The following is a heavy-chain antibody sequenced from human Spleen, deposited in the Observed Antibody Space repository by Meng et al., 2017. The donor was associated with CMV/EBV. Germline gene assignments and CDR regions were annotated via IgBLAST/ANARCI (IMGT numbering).Heavy chain of an antibody. V-gene: IGHV3-48*03. Sequence: GESLKISCAGSGFVFSNYEMNWVRQAPGKGLEWLSYINIGGSPIYYSDSVKGRFTISRDNAKSSLYLQMNNLRADDTAVYYCARLRYSSSWSFDYWGQGTQVTVSS. CDR2: INIGGSPI. J-gene: IGHJ4*02. D-gene: IGHD6-13*01. CDR3: ARLRYSSSWSFDY. CDR1: GFVFSNYE.